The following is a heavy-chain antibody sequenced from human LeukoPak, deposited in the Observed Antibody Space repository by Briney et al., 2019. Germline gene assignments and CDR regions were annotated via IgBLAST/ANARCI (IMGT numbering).Heavy chain of an antibody. Sequence: GGSLRLSCAASGFTFSSYGMHWVRQAPGKGLEWVAFIRYDGSNKYYADSVKGRFTISRDNSKNTLYLQMNSLRAEDTAVYYCAKDRGSLTTRRYYFDYWGQGTLVTVSS. CDR2: IRYDGSNK. V-gene: IGHV3-30*02. CDR3: AKDRGSLTTRRYYFDY. J-gene: IGHJ4*02. D-gene: IGHD4-11*01. CDR1: GFTFSSYG.